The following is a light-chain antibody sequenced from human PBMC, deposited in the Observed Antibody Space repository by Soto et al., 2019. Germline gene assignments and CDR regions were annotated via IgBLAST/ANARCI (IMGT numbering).Light chain of an antibody. J-gene: IGLJ2*01. CDR2: DVS. V-gene: IGLV2-14*01. CDR1: SRDVGAYNS. Sequence: QPASVSGSPGQSITISCTGTSRDVGAYNSVSWYQHHPGKAPKLMIYDVSSRPSAVSNRFSGSKSGNTASLTISGLQAEDEADYYCSSYTTSIILFGGGTQLTVL. CDR3: SSYTTSIIL.